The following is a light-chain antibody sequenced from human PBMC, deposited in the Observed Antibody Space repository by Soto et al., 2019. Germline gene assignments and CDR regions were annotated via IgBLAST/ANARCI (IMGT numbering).Light chain of an antibody. CDR1: SSNIGTHT. V-gene: IGLV1-44*01. Sequence: QSVLTQPPSASGTPGQRVTISCSGSSSNIGTHTVNWYQELPGTAPKLLIYSNDQRPSGVPDRFSGSKSGTSASLAISGLQSEDDADYYCATWDDSLNGPVFGGGNKLTVL. CDR3: ATWDDSLNGPV. CDR2: SND. J-gene: IGLJ3*02.